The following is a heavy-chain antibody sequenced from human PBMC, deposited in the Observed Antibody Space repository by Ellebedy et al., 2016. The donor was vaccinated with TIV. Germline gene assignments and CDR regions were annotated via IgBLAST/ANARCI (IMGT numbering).Heavy chain of an antibody. D-gene: IGHD2-2*01. V-gene: IGHV5-51*01. CDR1: AYSFTSSW. J-gene: IGHJ3*02. CDR2: IYPGDSDT. Sequence: GESLKISXQGSAYSFTSSWIGWVRQMPGKGLEWMGIIYPGDSDTRYSPSFQGQVTISADKSISTAYLQWRSLKASDSAIYYCARLTDDSTGWYPAKAFDIWGQGTMVTVSS. CDR3: ARLTDDSTGWYPAKAFDI.